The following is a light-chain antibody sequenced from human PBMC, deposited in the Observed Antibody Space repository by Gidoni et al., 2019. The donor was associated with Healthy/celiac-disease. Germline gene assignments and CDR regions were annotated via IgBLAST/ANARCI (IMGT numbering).Light chain of an antibody. CDR2: GAS. J-gene: IGKJ1*01. CDR3: QQYNNWPPWT. V-gene: IGKV3-15*01. Sequence: EIVMTQSRATLSVSPGESATLPCRASQSVSSNLAWYQQKPGQAPRLLIYGASTRATGIPARFSGSGSGTEFTLTISSLQSEDFAVYYCQQYNNWPPWTFGQGTKVEIK. CDR1: QSVSSN.